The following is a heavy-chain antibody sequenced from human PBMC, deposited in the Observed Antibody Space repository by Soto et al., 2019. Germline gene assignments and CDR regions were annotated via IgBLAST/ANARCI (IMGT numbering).Heavy chain of an antibody. CDR2: IYYSGST. CDR1: GGSISSYY. J-gene: IGHJ4*02. CDR3: ARVPYSSGWYYFDY. D-gene: IGHD6-19*01. V-gene: IGHV4-59*01. Sequence: QVQLQESGPGLVKPSETLSLTCTVSGGSISSYYWSWIRQPPGKGLEWIGYIYYSGSTNYNPSLKSRVIISVDTSKNQFSLKLSSVTAADTAVYYCARVPYSSGWYYFDYWGQGTLVTVSS.